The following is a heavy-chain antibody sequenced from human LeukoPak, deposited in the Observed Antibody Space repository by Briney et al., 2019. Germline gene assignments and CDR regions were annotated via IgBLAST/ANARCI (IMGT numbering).Heavy chain of an antibody. J-gene: IGHJ6*02. CDR3: ARDRAMVRGVNHYYGMDV. CDR1: GGSISSYY. V-gene: IGHV4-59*01. Sequence: KPSETLSLTCTVSGGSISSYYWSWIRQPPGKGLEWIGYIYYSGSTNYNPSLKSRVTISVDTSKNQFSLKLSSVTAADTAVYYCARDRAMVRGVNHYYGMDVWGQGTTVTVSS. CDR2: IYYSGST. D-gene: IGHD3-10*01.